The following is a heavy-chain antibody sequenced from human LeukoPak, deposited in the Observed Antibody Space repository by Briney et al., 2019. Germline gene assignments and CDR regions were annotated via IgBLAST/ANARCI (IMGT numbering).Heavy chain of an antibody. CDR3: ARDGVGATKRGAFDY. CDR1: GGTFSSYS. J-gene: IGHJ4*02. Sequence: SVKVSCKASGGTFSSYSISWVRQAPGQGLEWMGGIIPIFDTANYAQKFQGRVTITADESTSTAYMELSSLKSEDTAVYYCARDGVGATKRGAFDYWGQGTLVTVSS. D-gene: IGHD1-26*01. CDR2: IIPIFDTA. V-gene: IGHV1-69*13.